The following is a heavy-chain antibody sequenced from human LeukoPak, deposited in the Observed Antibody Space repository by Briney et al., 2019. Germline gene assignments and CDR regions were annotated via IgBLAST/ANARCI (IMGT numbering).Heavy chain of an antibody. CDR1: GFTVSSNY. V-gene: IGHV3-66*01. CDR3: ARDRFKEQKVRYFDH. Sequence: GGSLRLSCAASGFTVSSNYLSWVRQAPGKGLEWVSVIYSDGSTYYADSVRGRFTISRGNSKNTLCLQMNSLRAEDTAVYYCARDRFKEQKVRYFDHWGQGTLVTVSS. D-gene: IGHD6-13*01. CDR2: IYSDGST. J-gene: IGHJ4*02.